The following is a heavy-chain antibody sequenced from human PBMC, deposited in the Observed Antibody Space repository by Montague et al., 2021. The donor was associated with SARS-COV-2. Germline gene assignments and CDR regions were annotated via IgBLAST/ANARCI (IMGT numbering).Heavy chain of an antibody. D-gene: IGHD3-22*01. Sequence: SLRLSCAASGFTFSTYWMSWVRQAPGKGLEWVADMKQDGSEKYYVDSVKGRFTISRDNAKSLLYLEMNSLRAEDTAVYYCARDEGSHSIYYYDSSGYYVYWAQGPPAPFPS. CDR2: MKQDGSEK. J-gene: IGHJ4*02. CDR3: ARDEGSHSIYYYDSSGYYVY. CDR1: GFTFSTYW. V-gene: IGHV3-7*03.